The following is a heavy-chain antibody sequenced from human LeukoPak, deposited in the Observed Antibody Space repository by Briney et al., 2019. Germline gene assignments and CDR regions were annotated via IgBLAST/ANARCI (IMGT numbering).Heavy chain of an antibody. D-gene: IGHD3-16*02. CDR1: GFTFSSYG. Sequence: GGSLRLSCAASGFTFSSYGMHWVRQAPGRGLEWVAVISNDGSTKKYADSVKGRFTISRDNSKNTLYVQMNSLRADDAAVYYCAKGRSSYPMDYIFDFWGQGTLVTVSS. CDR2: ISNDGSTK. J-gene: IGHJ4*02. V-gene: IGHV3-30*18. CDR3: AKGRSSYPMDYIFDF.